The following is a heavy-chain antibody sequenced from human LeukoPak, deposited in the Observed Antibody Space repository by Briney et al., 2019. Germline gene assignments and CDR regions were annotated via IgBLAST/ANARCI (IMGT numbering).Heavy chain of an antibody. D-gene: IGHD6-25*01. CDR2: MNPNSGNT. CDR3: ARGIPAAAGGNWFDP. CDR1: GYTFTSYD. Sequence: ASVKVSCKASGYTFTSYDINWVRQATGQGLEWMGWMNPNSGNTDYAQKLQGRVTMTSDTSISTAYMELSSLRSEDTAVYYCARGIPAAAGGNWFDPWGQGTLVTVSS. V-gene: IGHV1-8*01. J-gene: IGHJ5*02.